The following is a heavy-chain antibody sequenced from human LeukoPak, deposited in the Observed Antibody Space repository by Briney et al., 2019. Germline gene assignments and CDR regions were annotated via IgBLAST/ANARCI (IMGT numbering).Heavy chain of an antibody. CDR3: ARGSTYYDSSGQVPFDY. Sequence: GGSLRLSCAASGFTFSTYSMNWVRQAPGKGLEWVSYISSSSSTIYYADSVKGRFTISRDNAKNSLYLQMNSLRAEDTAVYYCARGSTYYDSSGQVPFDYWGQETLVTVSS. D-gene: IGHD3-22*01. CDR1: GFTFSTYS. J-gene: IGHJ4*02. V-gene: IGHV3-48*01. CDR2: ISSSSSTI.